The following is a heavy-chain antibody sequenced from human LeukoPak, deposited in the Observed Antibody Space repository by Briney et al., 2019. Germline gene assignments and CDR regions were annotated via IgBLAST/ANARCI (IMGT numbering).Heavy chain of an antibody. CDR1: GGSISSYY. V-gene: IGHV4-4*07. D-gene: IGHD4-17*01. CDR3: ARHRDDYGAFASRYYFDY. J-gene: IGHJ4*02. CDR2: IYTSGST. Sequence: PSETLSLTCTVSGGSISSYYWSWIRQPAGKGLEWIGRIYTSGSTNYNPSLKSRVTMSVDTSKNQFSLRLSSVTAADTAVYYCARHRDDYGAFASRYYFDYWGQGTLVTVSS.